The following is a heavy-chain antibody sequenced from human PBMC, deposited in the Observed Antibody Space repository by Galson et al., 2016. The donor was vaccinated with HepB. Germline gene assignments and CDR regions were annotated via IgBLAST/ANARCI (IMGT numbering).Heavy chain of an antibody. D-gene: IGHD2-2*01. CDR2: IHYSGST. V-gene: IGHV4-31*03. J-gene: IGHJ4*02. CDR1: GGSISSDGYY. Sequence: TLSLTCTVSGGSISSDGYYWSWIRQHPGKGLEWIGYIHYSGSTYYNPSLKSRVTISVDTYKNQFSLKLSSVTAADTAVFYCAGRYCTSTSCLFDDWGQGTLVTVSS. CDR3: AGRYCTSTSCLFDD.